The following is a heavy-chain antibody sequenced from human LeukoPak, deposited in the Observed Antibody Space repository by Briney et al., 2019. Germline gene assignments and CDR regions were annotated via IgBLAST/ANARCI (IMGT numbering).Heavy chain of an antibody. J-gene: IGHJ3*02. CDR1: GFTFSSYA. CDR3: ARDEAVKDAFDI. CDR2: ISYDGSNK. D-gene: IGHD6-19*01. V-gene: IGHV3-30-3*01. Sequence: PGGSLRLSCAASGFTFSSYAMHWVRQAPGKGLEWVAVISYDGSNKYYADSVKGRFTISRDNSKNSLYLQMNSLRAEDSAVYYCARDEAVKDAFDIWGQGTMVTVSS.